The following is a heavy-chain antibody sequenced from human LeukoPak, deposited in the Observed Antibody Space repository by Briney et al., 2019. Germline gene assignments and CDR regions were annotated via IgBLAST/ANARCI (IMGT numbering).Heavy chain of an antibody. CDR1: GFTFSSYW. CDR3: AKDPCSGGSCYVDY. D-gene: IGHD2-15*01. J-gene: IGHJ4*02. Sequence: GGSLRLSCVASGFTFSSYWMSWVRQAPGKGLEWVSAISGSGGSTYYADSVKGRFTISRDNSKNTLYLQMNSLRAEDTAVYYCAKDPCSGGSCYVDYWGQGTLVTVSS. CDR2: ISGSGGST. V-gene: IGHV3-23*01.